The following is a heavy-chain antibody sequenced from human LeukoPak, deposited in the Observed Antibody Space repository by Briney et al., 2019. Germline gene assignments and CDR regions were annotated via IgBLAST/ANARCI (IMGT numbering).Heavy chain of an antibody. J-gene: IGHJ4*02. D-gene: IGHD3-10*01. Sequence: GGSLRLSCAASGFTFSSYSMNWVRQAPGKGLEWVANIKQDGSEKYYVDSVKGRFTISRDNAKNSLYLQMNSLRAEDTAVYYCARDLYYYGSGSFDYWGQGTLVTVSS. CDR2: IKQDGSEK. CDR1: GFTFSSYS. V-gene: IGHV3-7*01. CDR3: ARDLYYYGSGSFDY.